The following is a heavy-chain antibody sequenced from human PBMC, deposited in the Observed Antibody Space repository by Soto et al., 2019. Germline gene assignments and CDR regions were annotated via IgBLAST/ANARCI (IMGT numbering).Heavy chain of an antibody. V-gene: IGHV1-18*04. D-gene: IGHD6-19*01. J-gene: IGHJ4*02. CDR1: GYTFTSYG. CDR3: AIRYSSGATPGDFDY. CDR2: ISAYNGNT. Sequence: QVQLVQSGAEVKKPGASVKVSCKASGYTFTSYGISWVRQAPGQGLEWMGWISAYNGNTNYAQKLQGRVTMTTDTSTSTAYMELRSLRSDDTSVYYCAIRYSSGATPGDFDYWGQGTLVTVSS.